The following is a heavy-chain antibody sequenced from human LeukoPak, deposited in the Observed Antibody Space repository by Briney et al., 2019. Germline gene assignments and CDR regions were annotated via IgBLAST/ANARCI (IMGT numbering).Heavy chain of an antibody. D-gene: IGHD3-3*01. CDR1: GFTFSSYA. CDR3: AKDRKGGTYYDFWSGYYSYRGAETPGGAFDI. Sequence: GGSLRLSCAASGFTFSSYAMSWVRQAPGKGLEWVSAISDSGAGTYYADSVKGRFTISRDNSKNTLYLQMNSLRAEDTAVYYCAKDRKGGTYYDFWSGYYSYRGAETPGGAFDIWGQGTMVTVSS. CDR2: ISDSGAGT. V-gene: IGHV3-23*01. J-gene: IGHJ3*02.